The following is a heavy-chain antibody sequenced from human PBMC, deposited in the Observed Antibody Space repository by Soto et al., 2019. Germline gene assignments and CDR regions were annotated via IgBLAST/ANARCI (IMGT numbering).Heavy chain of an antibody. CDR1: GFTFSSYS. CDR3: AKWSGYGDL. J-gene: IGHJ4*02. V-gene: IGHV3-23*01. D-gene: IGHD5-12*01. Sequence: GGSLRLSCAVSGFTFSSYSFTWVRQAPGKGLQWVSGISIGGTHTFYADSVKGRFTISRDNSKNTVYLQMHSLRAEDTAVYYCAKWSGYGDLWGQGTQVTVSS. CDR2: ISIGGTHT.